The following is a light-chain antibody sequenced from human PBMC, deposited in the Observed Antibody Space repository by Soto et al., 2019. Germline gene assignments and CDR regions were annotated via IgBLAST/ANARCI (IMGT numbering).Light chain of an antibody. V-gene: IGKV1-5*01. CDR2: DAS. J-gene: IGKJ1*01. CDR1: QSISSW. Sequence: GNIFTIPCRASQSISSWLDWYQKKKGKAPKILIYDASSLESGVPSRLRGSGYGTEFTLTISSMKNDDFASYYCQHYKTYTWTFGQGTKVDIK. CDR3: QHYKTYTWT.